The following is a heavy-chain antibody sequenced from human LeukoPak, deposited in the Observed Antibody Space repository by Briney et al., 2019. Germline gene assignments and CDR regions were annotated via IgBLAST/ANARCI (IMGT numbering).Heavy chain of an antibody. Sequence: PSETLSLTCAVYGGSFSGYYWSWIRQPPGKGLEWIGEINHSGSTNYNPSLKSRVTISVDTSKNQFSLKLSSVTAADTAVYYCARFRGSGSLNFDYWGQGTLVTVSS. CDR3: ARFRGSGSLNFDY. V-gene: IGHV4-34*01. J-gene: IGHJ4*02. CDR2: INHSGST. CDR1: GGSFSGYY. D-gene: IGHD3-10*01.